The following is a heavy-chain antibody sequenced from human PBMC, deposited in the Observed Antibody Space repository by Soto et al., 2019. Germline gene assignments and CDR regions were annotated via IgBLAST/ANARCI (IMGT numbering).Heavy chain of an antibody. CDR2: IGGRAVAR. CDR3: AKRGDDFWSAYDYYFDC. Sequence: GGSLRLSCAASGFTFSSYAMSGVRQAPGKGLEWVSTIGGRAVARYCADSVKGRFTISRDNSKDTVDLQVNSLTGEETAVYYCAKRGDDFWSAYDYYFDCWGLGTLVTVSS. D-gene: IGHD3-3*01. CDR1: GFTFSSYA. J-gene: IGHJ4*02. V-gene: IGHV3-23*01.